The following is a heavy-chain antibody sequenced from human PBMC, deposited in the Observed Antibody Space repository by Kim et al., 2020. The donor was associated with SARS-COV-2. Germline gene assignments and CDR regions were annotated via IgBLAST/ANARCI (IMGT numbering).Heavy chain of an antibody. Sequence: STYYADSVKGRFTISRDNSKNTLYLQMNSLSAEDTAVYYCASSWSGIIDYWGQGTLVTVSS. V-gene: IGHV3-66*01. D-gene: IGHD3-10*01. CDR2: ST. J-gene: IGHJ4*02. CDR3: ASSWSGIIDY.